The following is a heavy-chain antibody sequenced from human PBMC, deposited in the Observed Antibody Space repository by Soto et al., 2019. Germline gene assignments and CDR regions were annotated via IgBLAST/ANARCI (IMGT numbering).Heavy chain of an antibody. CDR2: ITGSGGTT. Sequence: EVQLLESGGGLVQPGGSLRLSCTASGFTFSSYAMSWVRQAPGKGLEWVSTITGSGGTTYYADSVKGRLTISRDNSKNTLYLQMNSLRAEDTAVYYCAEEGLTGHFDYWGQGTLVTVSS. D-gene: IGHD3-9*01. CDR3: AEEGLTGHFDY. CDR1: GFTFSSYA. J-gene: IGHJ4*02. V-gene: IGHV3-23*01.